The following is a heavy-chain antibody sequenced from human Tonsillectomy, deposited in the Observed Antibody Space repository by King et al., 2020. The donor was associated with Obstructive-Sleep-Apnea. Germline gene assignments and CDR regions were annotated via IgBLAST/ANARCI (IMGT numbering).Heavy chain of an antibody. D-gene: IGHD3-3*01. V-gene: IGHV3-11*06. Sequence: QVQLVESGGGLVKPGGSLRLSCAASEFTFSDYFMTWIRQAPGKGLEWVSYISSSSTYTNYADSVMGRFTISRDNAKNSLYLQMNSLTTDDTAMYYCARVGASYDFWSGHGYFDSWGQGTLVTVSS. CDR3: ARVGASYDFWSGHGYFDS. CDR1: EFTFSDYF. CDR2: ISSSSTYT. J-gene: IGHJ4*02.